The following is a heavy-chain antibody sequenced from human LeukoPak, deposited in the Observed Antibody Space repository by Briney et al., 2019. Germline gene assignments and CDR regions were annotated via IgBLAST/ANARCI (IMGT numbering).Heavy chain of an antibody. J-gene: IGHJ4*02. CDR1: GYSISSGYN. CDR3: AREDYEDTAMGPFDY. Sequence: SETLSLTCTVSGYSISSGYNWGWIRQPPGKGLEWIGSIYHSGSTYYNPSLKSRVTISVDTSKNQFSLKLSSVTAADTAVYYCAREDYEDTAMGPFDYWGQGTLVTVSS. D-gene: IGHD5-18*01. CDR2: IYHSGST. V-gene: IGHV4-38-2*02.